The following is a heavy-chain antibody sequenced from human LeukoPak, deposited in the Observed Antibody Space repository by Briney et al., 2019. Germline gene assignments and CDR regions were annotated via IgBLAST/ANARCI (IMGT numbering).Heavy chain of an antibody. CDR2: FSGSGGST. D-gene: IGHD5-12*01. CDR3: ARDPYSGNYGAYYYYYMDV. J-gene: IGHJ6*03. V-gene: IGHV3-23*01. Sequence: PGGSLRLSCAASGFIFSNYARSWVRQAPGKGLQWVSAFSGSGGSTYYAYSVKGRFTISRDNAKNSLFLQMDSLGPEDTAVYFCARDPYSGNYGAYYYYYMDVWGKGTTVTISS. CDR1: GFIFSNYA.